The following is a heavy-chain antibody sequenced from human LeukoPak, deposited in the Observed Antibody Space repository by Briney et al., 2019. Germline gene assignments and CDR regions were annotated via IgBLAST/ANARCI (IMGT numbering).Heavy chain of an antibody. CDR2: INHSGST. V-gene: IGHV4-34*01. CDR3: ASILIDGSYLIDY. Sequence: SETLSLTCRVHAGSFSGYYWSRIRQPPGKGLEWIGEINHSGSTNYNPSLKSRVTISVDTSKNHFSLKLSSVTAADTAVYYCASILIDGSYLIDYWGQGTLVTVSS. D-gene: IGHD1-26*01. J-gene: IGHJ4*02. CDR1: AGSFSGYY.